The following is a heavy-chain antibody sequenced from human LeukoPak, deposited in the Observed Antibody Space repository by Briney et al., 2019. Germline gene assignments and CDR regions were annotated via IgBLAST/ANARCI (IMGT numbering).Heavy chain of an antibody. D-gene: IGHD5-18*01. CDR1: GGSISRYY. CDR3: ARERVGYSYGTPSYYYGMDV. V-gene: IGHV4-4*08. Sequence: SETLSLTCTVPGGSISRYYWIWIRQPPGKGLECIGYIYYSGSTNYNPSLKSRVTISVDTSKNQFSLKLSSVTAADTAVYYCARERVGYSYGTPSYYYGMDVWGQGTTVTVSS. CDR2: IYYSGST. J-gene: IGHJ6*02.